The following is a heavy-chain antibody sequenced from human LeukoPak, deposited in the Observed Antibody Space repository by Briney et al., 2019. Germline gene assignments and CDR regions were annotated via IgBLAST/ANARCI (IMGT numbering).Heavy chain of an antibody. Sequence: GSLRISCAASGFTFSNYGMHWVRQASGKGLEWVAFIRYDGSNKYYADSVKGRLTISRDNSKNTLYLQMNSLRAEDTAVYYCAKDLTYYYDSSGFGYWGQGTLVTVSS. V-gene: IGHV3-30*02. J-gene: IGHJ4*02. CDR1: GFTFSNYG. CDR3: AKDLTYYYDSSGFGY. CDR2: IRYDGSNK. D-gene: IGHD3-22*01.